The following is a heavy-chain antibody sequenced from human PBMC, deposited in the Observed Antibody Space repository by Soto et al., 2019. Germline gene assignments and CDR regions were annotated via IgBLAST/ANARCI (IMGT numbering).Heavy chain of an antibody. CDR3: AGCSSSDYYYGMDF. CDR1: GYSVSSGYY. J-gene: IGHJ6*02. V-gene: IGHV4-38-2*01. Sequence: PSETLSLTCAVSGYSVSSGYYWGWIRQPPGKGLEWIGSIYHSGSTYYNPSLKSRVTISVDTSKNQFSLKLSSVTAADTAVYYCAGCSSSDYYYGMDFWGQGTTVTVSS. D-gene: IGHD6-6*01. CDR2: IYHSGST.